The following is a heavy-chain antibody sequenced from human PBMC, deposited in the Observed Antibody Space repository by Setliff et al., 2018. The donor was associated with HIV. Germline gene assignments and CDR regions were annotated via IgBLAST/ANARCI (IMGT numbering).Heavy chain of an antibody. V-gene: IGHV3-48*03. CDR2: ISNIGSTI. CDR3: AKADTSGWYPHFQF. CDR1: GFTFSSYE. D-gene: IGHD6-19*01. J-gene: IGHJ4*02. Sequence: PGGSLRLSCAASGFTFSSYEMNWVRQAPGKGLEWVSYISNIGSTIYYADSVKGRFTISRDNAKNSLYLQMNSLRAEDSAVYYCAKADTSGWYPHFQFWGQGTLVTVSS.